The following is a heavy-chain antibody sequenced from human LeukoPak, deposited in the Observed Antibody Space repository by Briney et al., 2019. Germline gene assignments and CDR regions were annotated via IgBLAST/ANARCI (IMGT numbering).Heavy chain of an antibody. CDR1: GYTFTSYG. V-gene: IGHV1-18*01. CDR3: ARSLRYDSSGYYYA. Sequence: ASVKVSCKASGYTFTSYGISWVRQAPGQGLEWMGWISAYSGNTNYAQKLQGRVTMTTDTSTSTAYMELRSLRSDDTAVYYCARSLRYDSSGYYYAWGQGTLVTVSS. CDR2: ISAYSGNT. J-gene: IGHJ5*02. D-gene: IGHD3-22*01.